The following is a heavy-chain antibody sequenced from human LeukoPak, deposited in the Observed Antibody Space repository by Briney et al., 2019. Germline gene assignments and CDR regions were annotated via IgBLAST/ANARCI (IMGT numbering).Heavy chain of an antibody. CDR2: IKQDGSEK. J-gene: IGHJ4*02. CDR3: AGALGYCSGGSCYSPATFDY. Sequence: GGSLRLSCAASGFTFSRYYMTWVRQAPGKGLEWVANIKQDGSEKFYVDSVKGRFTISRDNAKNSLYLQMNSLRAEDTAVYYCAGALGYCSGGSCYSPATFDYWGQGTLVTVSS. D-gene: IGHD2-15*01. V-gene: IGHV3-7*03. CDR1: GFTFSRYY.